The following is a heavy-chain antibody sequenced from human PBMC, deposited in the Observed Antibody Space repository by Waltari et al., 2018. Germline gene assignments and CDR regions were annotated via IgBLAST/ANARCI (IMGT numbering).Heavy chain of an antibody. D-gene: IGHD3-3*01. CDR2: IYSGGST. Sequence: EVQLVESGGGLVQPGGSLRLSCAAPGFTVSSNYMSWVRQAPGKGLEGVSVIYSGGSTYYADSVKGRFTISRDNSKNTLYLQMNSLRAEDTAVYYCARDARDFSGFDPWGQGTLVTVSS. J-gene: IGHJ5*02. CDR3: ARDARDFSGFDP. V-gene: IGHV3-66*02. CDR1: GFTVSSNY.